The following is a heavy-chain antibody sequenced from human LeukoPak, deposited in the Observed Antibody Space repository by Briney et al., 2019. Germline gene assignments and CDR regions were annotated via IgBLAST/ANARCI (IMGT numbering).Heavy chain of an antibody. J-gene: IGHJ3*02. CDR2: MNPNSGNT. D-gene: IGHD4-17*01. Sequence: ASVKVSCKASGYTFTSYDINWVRQATGQGLEWMGWMNPNSGNTGYAQKFQGRVTITRNTSISTAYMELSSLRSEDTAVYYCARDRRVTRSAFDIWGQGTMVTVSS. CDR1: GYTFTSYD. CDR3: ARDRRVTRSAFDI. V-gene: IGHV1-8*03.